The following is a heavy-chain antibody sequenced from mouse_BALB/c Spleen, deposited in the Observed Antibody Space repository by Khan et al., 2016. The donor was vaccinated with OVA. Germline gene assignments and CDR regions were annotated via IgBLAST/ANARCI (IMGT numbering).Heavy chain of an antibody. Sequence: EVELVESGGDLVKPGGSLKLSCAASGFTFSNYGMSWVRQTPDKRLEWVAIISTSGSYTYYPDSVKGRFTISRDNAKNTLYLQMSSLKSEDTAIYYCASSLYGSSYDYYAMDYWGQGTSVTVSS. V-gene: IGHV5-6*01. CDR3: ASSLYGSSYDYYAMDY. D-gene: IGHD1-1*01. J-gene: IGHJ4*01. CDR2: ISTSGSYT. CDR1: GFTFSNYG.